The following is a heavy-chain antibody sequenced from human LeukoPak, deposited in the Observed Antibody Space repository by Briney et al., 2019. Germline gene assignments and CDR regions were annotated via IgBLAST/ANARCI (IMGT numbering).Heavy chain of an antibody. Sequence: GGSLRLSCAASGFTFDDYAMHWVRQAPGKGLEWVSLISWDGGSTYYADSVKGRFTISRDNSKNSLYLQMNSLRAEDTALYYCAKARGYCSSTSCPGYFDYWGQGTLVTVPS. D-gene: IGHD2-2*01. CDR2: ISWDGGST. CDR1: GFTFDDYA. J-gene: IGHJ4*02. CDR3: AKARGYCSSTSCPGYFDY. V-gene: IGHV3-43D*04.